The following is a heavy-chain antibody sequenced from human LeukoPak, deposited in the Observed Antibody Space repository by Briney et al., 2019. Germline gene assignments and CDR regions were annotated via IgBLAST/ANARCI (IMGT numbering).Heavy chain of an antibody. CDR1: GGSFSGYY. V-gene: IGHV4-34*01. D-gene: IGHD3-10*01. CDR2: IYHSGST. CDR3: ARDYGSGIA. J-gene: IGHJ5*02. Sequence: SETLSLTCAVYGGSFSGYYWSWIRQPPGKGLEWIGSIYHSGSTYYNPSLKSRVTISVDTSKNQFSLKLSSVTAADTAVYYCARDYGSGIAWGQGTLVAVSS.